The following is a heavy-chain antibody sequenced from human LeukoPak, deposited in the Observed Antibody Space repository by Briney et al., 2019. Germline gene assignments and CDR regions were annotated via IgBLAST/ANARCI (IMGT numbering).Heavy chain of an antibody. CDR1: GGSISSSSYY. CDR2: IYYSGST. V-gene: IGHV4-39*01. CDR3: ARQSGWYFH. D-gene: IGHD6-19*01. Sequence: PSETLSLTCTVSGGSISSSSYYWGWIRQPPGKGLEWIGSIYYSGSTYYNPSLKSRVTISVDTSKNQFSLKLSSVTAADTAVYYCARQSGWYFHWGQGTLVTVSS. J-gene: IGHJ4*02.